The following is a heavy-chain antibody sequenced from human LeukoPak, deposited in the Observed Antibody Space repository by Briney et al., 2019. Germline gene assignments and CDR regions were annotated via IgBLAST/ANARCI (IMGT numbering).Heavy chain of an antibody. D-gene: IGHD6-19*01. V-gene: IGHV3-15*01. CDR3: TIDRDSSGWYDY. CDR1: GFTFSNAW. CDR2: IKSKTDGGTT. J-gene: IGHJ4*02. Sequence: PGGSLRPSCAASGFTFSNAWMSWVRHAPGKGVEWVGRIKSKTDGGTTDYAAPVKGRFTISRDDSKNTLYLQMNSLKTEDTAVYYCTIDRDSSGWYDYWGQGTLVTVSS.